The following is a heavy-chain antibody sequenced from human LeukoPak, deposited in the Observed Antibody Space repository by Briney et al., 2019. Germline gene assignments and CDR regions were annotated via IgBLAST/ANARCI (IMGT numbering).Heavy chain of an antibody. CDR1: GYTFTGYY. CDR2: INPNSGGT. J-gene: IGHJ4*02. Sequence: ASVKVSCKASGYTFTGYYMHWVRQAAGQGLEWKGWINPNSGGTNYAQKFQGRVTMTRDTSISTAYMELSRLRSDDTAVYYCARDRIAVAGRAFCYFDYWGQGTLVTVSS. D-gene: IGHD6-19*01. CDR3: ARDRIAVAGRAFCYFDY. V-gene: IGHV1-2*02.